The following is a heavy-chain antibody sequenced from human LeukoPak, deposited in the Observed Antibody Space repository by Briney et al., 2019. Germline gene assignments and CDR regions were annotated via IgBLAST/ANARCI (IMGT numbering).Heavy chain of an antibody. J-gene: IGHJ4*02. CDR2: ISAYNGNT. Sequence: GASVKVSCKASGYTFTSYGISWVRQAPGQGLEWMGWISAYNGNTNYAQKLQGRVTMTTDTSTSTAYMELRSLRSDDTAVYYCARVRYYDSSGYYPGDYWGQGTLVTVSS. CDR1: GYTFTSYG. V-gene: IGHV1-18*01. D-gene: IGHD3-22*01. CDR3: ARVRYYDSSGYYPGDY.